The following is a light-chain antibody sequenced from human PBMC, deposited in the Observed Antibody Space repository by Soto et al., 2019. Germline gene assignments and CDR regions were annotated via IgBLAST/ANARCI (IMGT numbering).Light chain of an antibody. J-gene: IGKJ2*01. CDR2: GVS. CDR3: QQYSNSPFT. V-gene: IGKV3-20*01. Sequence: EIVLTQSPGTMSLSPGERAILSCRASQNVRSNYLAWYQQRLGQAPRLLIYGVSTRATGIPDRFSGSGSGTDFTLTISRLEPEDFAVYFCQQYSNSPFTFGQGTKLEI. CDR1: QNVRSNY.